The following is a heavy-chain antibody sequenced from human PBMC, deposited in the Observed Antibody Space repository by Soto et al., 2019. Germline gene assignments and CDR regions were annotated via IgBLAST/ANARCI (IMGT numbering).Heavy chain of an antibody. J-gene: IGHJ6*02. Sequence: ASVKVSCKASGYTFTSYYMHWVRQAPGQGLEWMGIINPSGGSTSYAQKFQGRVTMTRDTSTSTVYMELSSLRSEDTAVYYCGSPTTVVPEDYYGMDVWGQGTTVTVSS. CDR3: GSPTTVVPEDYYGMDV. D-gene: IGHD4-17*01. CDR2: INPSGGST. V-gene: IGHV1-46*01. CDR1: GYTFTSYY.